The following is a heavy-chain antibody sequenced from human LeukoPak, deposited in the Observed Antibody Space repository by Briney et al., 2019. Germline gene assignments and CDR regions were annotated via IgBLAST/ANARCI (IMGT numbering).Heavy chain of an antibody. CDR1: GHTFTSYY. V-gene: IGHV1-46*01. J-gene: IGHJ4*02. CDR3: ARSDIVATLTDFDY. Sequence: ASVKVSCKASGHTFTSYYMHWVRQAPGQGLEWMGIINPSGGSTNYAQKFQGRVTMTRDTSTSTVFMELSSLRSEDTAVYYCARSDIVATLTDFDYWGQGTLVTVSS. D-gene: IGHD5-12*01. CDR2: INPSGGST.